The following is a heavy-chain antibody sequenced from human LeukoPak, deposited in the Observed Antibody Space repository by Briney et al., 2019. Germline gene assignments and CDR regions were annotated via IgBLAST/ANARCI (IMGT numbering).Heavy chain of an antibody. D-gene: IGHD3-22*01. CDR3: AKVSHYYDLKGHPSIDAFDI. V-gene: IGHV3-23*01. J-gene: IGHJ3*02. CDR2: ISGSGGST. Sequence: GASLRLSCAASGFTCSSYAMRWVRQAPGKGLEWVLAISGSGGSTYYADSVKGRFTISRDNSKNTLYPQMNSLRAEDTAVYYCAKVSHYYDLKGHPSIDAFDIWGQGTMVTVSS. CDR1: GFTCSSYA.